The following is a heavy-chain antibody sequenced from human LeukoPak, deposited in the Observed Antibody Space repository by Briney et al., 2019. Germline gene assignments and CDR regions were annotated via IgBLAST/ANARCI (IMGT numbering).Heavy chain of an antibody. J-gene: IGHJ4*02. Sequence: GESLKISCKGSGYSFTSYRIGWVRQMPGKGLEWMGIIYPGDSDTRYSPSFQGQVTISADKSISTAYLQWSSLKASDTAMYYCATTYYYDSSGYYSSTFDYWGQGTLVTVSS. CDR1: GYSFTSYR. CDR3: ATTYYYDSSGYYSSTFDY. V-gene: IGHV5-51*01. D-gene: IGHD3-22*01. CDR2: IYPGDSDT.